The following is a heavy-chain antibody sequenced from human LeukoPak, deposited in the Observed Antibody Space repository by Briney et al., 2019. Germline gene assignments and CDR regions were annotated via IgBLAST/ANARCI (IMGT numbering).Heavy chain of an antibody. J-gene: IGHJ5*02. CDR3: ARAKPGMVYATYWFDP. Sequence: VASVKVSCKASGYTFTSYDINWVRQATGQGLEWMGWMNPNSGDTGYAQKFQGRVTMTRNTSLSTAYMELSSLRSEDTAVYYWARAKPGMVYATYWFDPWGQGTLVTVSS. V-gene: IGHV1-8*01. CDR1: GYTFTSYD. D-gene: IGHD2-8*01. CDR2: MNPNSGDT.